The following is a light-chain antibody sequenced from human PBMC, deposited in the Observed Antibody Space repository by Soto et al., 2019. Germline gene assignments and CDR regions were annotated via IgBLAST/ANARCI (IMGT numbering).Light chain of an antibody. J-gene: IGKJ1*01. CDR3: LQDYNYPWT. Sequence: AIQLTQSPSSLSASVGDRVTITCRASTGIRTDLSWYQQKPGKVPEVLIYAATSLHSGVPSRFSGSGSGTDFTLTISSLQHEDFETYYCLQDYNYPWTLGQGTKVDIK. CDR1: TGIRTD. V-gene: IGKV1-6*01. CDR2: AAT.